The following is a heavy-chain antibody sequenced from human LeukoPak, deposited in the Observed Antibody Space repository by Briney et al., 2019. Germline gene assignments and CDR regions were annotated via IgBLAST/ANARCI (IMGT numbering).Heavy chain of an antibody. CDR3: ASHRDRRYYFDY. V-gene: IGHV3-48*03. J-gene: IGHJ4*02. D-gene: IGHD1-14*01. Sequence: GGSLRLSCAASGFTFSSYAMSWVRQAPGKGLEWVSYISSSGSTIYYADSVKGRFTISRDNAKNSLYLQMNSLRAEDTAVYYCASHRDRRYYFDYWGQGTLVTVSS. CDR1: GFTFSSYA. CDR2: ISSSGSTI.